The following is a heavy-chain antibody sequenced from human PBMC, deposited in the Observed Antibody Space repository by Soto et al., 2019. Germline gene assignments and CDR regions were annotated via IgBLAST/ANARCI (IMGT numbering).Heavy chain of an antibody. CDR1: GYTFPSYD. CDR3: AIIYCSSTSCPDAFDI. V-gene: IGHV1-8*01. D-gene: IGHD2-2*01. CDR2: MNPNSGNT. Sequence: ASVPVSCKASGYTFPSYDVNWVRQAPGQGLEWMGWMNPNSGNTGYAQKFQGRVTMTRNTSISTAYMELSSLRSEDTAVYFCAIIYCSSTSCPDAFDIWGQGTMVTVSS. J-gene: IGHJ3*02.